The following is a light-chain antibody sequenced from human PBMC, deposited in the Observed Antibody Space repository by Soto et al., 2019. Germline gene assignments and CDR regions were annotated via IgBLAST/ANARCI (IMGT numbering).Light chain of an antibody. CDR2: EAS. CDR1: SSDVGGYNY. V-gene: IGLV2-8*01. Sequence: QSVLPQPPSASGAPGESVTISCTGTSSDVGGYNYVSWYQQHPGKAPKLMIYEASKRPSGVPDRFSGSKSGNTASLTVSGLQAEDEADYYCSSYAGSNWWVFGTGTKVTVL. CDR3: SSYAGSNWWV. J-gene: IGLJ1*01.